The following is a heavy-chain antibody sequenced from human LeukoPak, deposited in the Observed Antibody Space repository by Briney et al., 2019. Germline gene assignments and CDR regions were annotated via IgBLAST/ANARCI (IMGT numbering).Heavy chain of an antibody. D-gene: IGHD1-26*01. V-gene: IGHV4-59*01. CDR3: ARGGSYWSSFDY. J-gene: IGHJ4*02. CDR1: GGSISSYY. Sequence: PSETLSLTCTVSGGSISSYYWSWIRQPPGKGLEWIGYIYYSGSTNYNPSLKSRVTISVDTSKNQFSLKLSSVAAADTAVYYCARGGSYWSSFDYWGQGTLVTVSS. CDR2: IYYSGST.